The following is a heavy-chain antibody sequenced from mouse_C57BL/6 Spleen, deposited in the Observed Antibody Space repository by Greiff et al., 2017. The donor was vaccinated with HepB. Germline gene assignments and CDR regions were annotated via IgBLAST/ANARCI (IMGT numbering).Heavy chain of an antibody. CDR2: NDPENGDT. CDR3: TTQSNYDYAMDY. V-gene: IGHV14-4*01. D-gene: IGHD2-5*01. Sequence: EVQLQQSGAELVRPGASVKLSCTASGFNIKDDYMHWVKQRPEQGLEWIGWNDPENGDTEYASKFQGKATITADTSSNTAYLQLSSLTSEDTAVYYCTTQSNYDYAMDYWGQGTSVTVSS. CDR1: GFNIKDDY. J-gene: IGHJ4*01.